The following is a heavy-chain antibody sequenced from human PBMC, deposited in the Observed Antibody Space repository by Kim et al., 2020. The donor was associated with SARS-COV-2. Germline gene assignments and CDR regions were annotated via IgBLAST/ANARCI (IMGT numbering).Heavy chain of an antibody. CDR3: ARAGIAAAGNYYYYGMDV. J-gene: IGHJ6*02. CDR2: IYYSGST. CDR1: GGSISSSSYY. V-gene: IGHV4-39*01. Sequence: SETLSLTCTVSGGSISSSSYYWGWIRQPPGKGLEWIGSIYYSGSTYYNSSLKSRVTISVDTSKNQFSLKLSSVTAADTAVYYCARAGIAAAGNYYYYGMDVWGQGTTGTVSS. D-gene: IGHD6-13*01.